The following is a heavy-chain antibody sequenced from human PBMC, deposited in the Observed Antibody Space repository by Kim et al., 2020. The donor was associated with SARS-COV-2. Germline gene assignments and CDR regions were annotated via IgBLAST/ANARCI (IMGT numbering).Heavy chain of an antibody. J-gene: IGHJ5*02. CDR3: ARVSVAGTRWAPWFDP. V-gene: IGHV4-39*07. D-gene: IGHD6-19*01. Sequence: LKRRVTISVDTSKNQFSLQLSSVTAADTAVYYCARVSVAGTRWAPWFDPWGQGTLVTVSS.